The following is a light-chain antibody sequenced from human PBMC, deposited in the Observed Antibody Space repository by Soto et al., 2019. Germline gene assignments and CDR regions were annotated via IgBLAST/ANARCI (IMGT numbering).Light chain of an antibody. Sequence: EIQMTQSPSSVSALVGDRVTITCRASQGISTWLAWYQQTEGKAPNLLIYGASNLHSGVPSRFRGSGSGTNFTLTISRLQPEDFETYYCQQANSFPITFGQGTRLEIK. CDR3: QQANSFPIT. CDR2: GAS. J-gene: IGKJ5*01. CDR1: QGISTW. V-gene: IGKV1-12*01.